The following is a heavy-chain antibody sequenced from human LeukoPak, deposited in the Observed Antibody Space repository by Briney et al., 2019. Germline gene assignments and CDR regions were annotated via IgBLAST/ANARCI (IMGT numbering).Heavy chain of an antibody. Sequence: PGRSLRLSCTASGFTFGDYAMSWVRQAPGKGLEWVSFIRRKAHGGTTEYAASVKGRFSRSRDDSKSIAYLQMNSLKTEDTAVYFCTRVTYYYDNSGYFYFDYWGQGTLVTVSS. CDR2: IRRKAHGGTT. V-gene: IGHV3-49*04. D-gene: IGHD3-22*01. CDR1: GFTFGDYA. J-gene: IGHJ4*02. CDR3: TRVTYYYDNSGYFYFDY.